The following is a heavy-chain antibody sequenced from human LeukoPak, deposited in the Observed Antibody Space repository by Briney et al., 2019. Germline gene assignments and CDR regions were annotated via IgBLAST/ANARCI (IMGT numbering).Heavy chain of an antibody. Sequence: GESLKISCKGSGYSFTSYWIGWVRQMHGKGLEWMGIIYPGDSDTRYSPSFQGQVTISADKSISTAYLQWSSLKASDTAMYYCARSDYYGSGSYPWDWFDPWGQGTLVTVSS. J-gene: IGHJ5*02. CDR3: ARSDYYGSGSYPWDWFDP. CDR1: GYSFTSYW. D-gene: IGHD3-10*01. CDR2: IYPGDSDT. V-gene: IGHV5-51*01.